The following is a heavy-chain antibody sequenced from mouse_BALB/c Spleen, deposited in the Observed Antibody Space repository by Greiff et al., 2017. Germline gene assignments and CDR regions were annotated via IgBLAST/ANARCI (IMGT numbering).Heavy chain of an antibody. Sequence: VKLQESGAELARPGASVKMSCKASGYTFTSYTMHWVNQRPGQGLEWIGYINPSSGYTNYNQKFKDKATLTADKSSSTAYMQLSSLTSEDSAVYYCARPYGSSLWFAYWGQGTLVTVSA. V-gene: IGHV1-4*01. CDR1: GYTFTSYT. CDR2: INPSSGYT. D-gene: IGHD1-1*01. J-gene: IGHJ3*01. CDR3: ARPYGSSLWFAY.